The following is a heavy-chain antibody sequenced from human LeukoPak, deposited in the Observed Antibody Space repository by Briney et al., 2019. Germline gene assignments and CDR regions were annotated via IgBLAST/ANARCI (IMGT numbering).Heavy chain of an antibody. D-gene: IGHD2-2*01. V-gene: IGHV4-31*03. Sequence: PSETLSLTCTVSGGSISSGDYYWSWIRQHPGKGLEWIGYIYYSGSTCYNPSLKSRVTISVDTSKNQFSLKLSSVTAADTAVYYCARLKIQNCSSTSCYDRPYYYYYGMDVWGQGTTVTVSS. CDR2: IYYSGST. J-gene: IGHJ6*02. CDR3: ARLKIQNCSSTSCYDRPYYYYYGMDV. CDR1: GGSISSGDYY.